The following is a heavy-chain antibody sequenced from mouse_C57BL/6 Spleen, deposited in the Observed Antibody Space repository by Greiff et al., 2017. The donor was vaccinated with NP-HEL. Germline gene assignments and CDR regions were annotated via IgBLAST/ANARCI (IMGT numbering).Heavy chain of an antibody. D-gene: IGHD2-4*01. Sequence: QVQLQQPGAELVMPGASVKLSCKASGYTFTSYWMHWVKQRPGQGLEWIGEIDPSDSYTNYNRKFKGKSTLTVDKSSSTAYMQLSSLTSEDSAVYYCARNDYDGGFAYWGQGTLVTVSA. V-gene: IGHV1-69*01. CDR3: ARNDYDGGFAY. CDR2: IDPSDSYT. J-gene: IGHJ3*01. CDR1: GYTFTSYW.